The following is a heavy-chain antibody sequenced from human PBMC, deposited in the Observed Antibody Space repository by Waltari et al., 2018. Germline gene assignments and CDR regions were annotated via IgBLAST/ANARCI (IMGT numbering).Heavy chain of an antibody. Sequence: QVQLQQWGAGLVKPSETLSLTCAVYGGSFIDYYCCWTRQPPGKGMEWIGEINQSGSNKYNPSLKSRVTISVDRSKNQFSLNLRSVTAADTAVYYCASSSDAGDYWGQGTLVTVSS. J-gene: IGHJ4*02. CDR2: INQSGSN. CDR1: GGSFIDYY. CDR3: ASSSDAGDY. D-gene: IGHD6-13*01. V-gene: IGHV4-34*01.